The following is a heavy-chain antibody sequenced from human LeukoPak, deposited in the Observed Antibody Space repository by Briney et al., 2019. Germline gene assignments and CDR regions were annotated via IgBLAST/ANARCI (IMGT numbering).Heavy chain of an antibody. D-gene: IGHD6-19*01. V-gene: IGHV3-21*01. CDR2: ISSSSSYI. J-gene: IGHJ4*02. CDR3: ATPSSYSSGWYNLDY. CDR1: GFTFSSYS. Sequence: GGSLRLSCAASGFTFSSYSMSWVRQAPGKGLEWVSSISSSSSYIYYADSVKGRFTISRGNAKNSLYLQMNSLRAEDTAVYYCATPSSYSSGWYNLDYWGQGTLVTVSS.